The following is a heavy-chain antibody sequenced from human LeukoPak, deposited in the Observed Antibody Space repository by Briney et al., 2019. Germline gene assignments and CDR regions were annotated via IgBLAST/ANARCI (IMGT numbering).Heavy chain of an antibody. J-gene: IGHJ4*02. V-gene: IGHV4-59*08. CDR2: MSYSGST. CDR3: ARSALYLDY. Sequence: SETLSLTCAVSGGSISNYYWTWIRPPPGKGLEWIGYMSYSGSTNYNPSLMSRVTISVDTSKKQFSLKLSSVTAADTAVYYCARSALYLDYWGQGTLVTVSS. CDR1: GGSISNYY.